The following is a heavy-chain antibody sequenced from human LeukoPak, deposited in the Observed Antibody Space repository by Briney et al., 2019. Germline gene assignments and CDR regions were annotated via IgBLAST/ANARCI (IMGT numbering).Heavy chain of an antibody. CDR2: IWYDRSKK. D-gene: IGHD1-20*01. J-gene: IGHJ4*02. CDR1: GFRFSDYG. V-gene: IGHV3-33*06. Sequence: GGSLRLSCAASGFRFSDYGMHWVRQAPGKGLEWVAVIWYDRSKKFYADSVEGRFTISSDNSKNTLFLQMNSLRDEDTAVYYCAKGDNYKPLYFDNWGQGSLVTVTA. CDR3: AKGDNYKPLYFDN.